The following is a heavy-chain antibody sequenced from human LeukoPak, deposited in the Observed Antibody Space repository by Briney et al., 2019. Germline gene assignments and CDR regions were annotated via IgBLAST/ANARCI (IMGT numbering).Heavy chain of an antibody. CDR3: ARSRSVSGFDYAY. Sequence: QPGGSLRLSCAASGFTFSSFAMHWVRQAPGKGLEWVAVISYDGSNKYYADSVKGRFTISRDNSKNTLYLQMNSLRAEDTAVYYCARSRSVSGFDYAYWGQGTLVTVSS. J-gene: IGHJ4*02. CDR2: ISYDGSNK. V-gene: IGHV3-30-3*01. D-gene: IGHD5-12*01. CDR1: GFTFSSFA.